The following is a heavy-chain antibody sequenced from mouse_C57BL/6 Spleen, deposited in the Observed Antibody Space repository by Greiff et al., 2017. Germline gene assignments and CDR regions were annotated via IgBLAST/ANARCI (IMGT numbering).Heavy chain of an antibody. J-gene: IGHJ1*03. D-gene: IGHD1-1*01. Sequence: QVQLQQSGAELVKPGASVKISCKASGYTFTDYYINWVQQRPGQGLEWIGKIGPGSGSTYYNEKFKGKATLTADKSSSTAYMQLSSLTSEDSAVYFGASRGYGSSYWYFDVWGTGTTVTVSS. CDR1: GYTFTDYY. CDR3: ASRGYGSSYWYFDV. V-gene: IGHV1-77*01. CDR2: IGPGSGST.